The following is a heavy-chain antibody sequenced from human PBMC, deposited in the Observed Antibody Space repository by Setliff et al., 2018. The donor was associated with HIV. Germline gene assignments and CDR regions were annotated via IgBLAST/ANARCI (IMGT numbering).Heavy chain of an antibody. CDR1: GGSFSNYY. Sequence: PSEILSLTCAVYGGSFSNYYWSWIRQPPGKGLEWIGEINYSGSTKYNPSLKSRVTMSVDTSKNQFSLKLNSVTAADTAVYYCARYVAYDEDDFDIWGQGTMVTVSS. V-gene: IGHV4-34*01. D-gene: IGHD3-16*01. CDR3: ARYVAYDEDDFDI. CDR2: INYSGST. J-gene: IGHJ3*02.